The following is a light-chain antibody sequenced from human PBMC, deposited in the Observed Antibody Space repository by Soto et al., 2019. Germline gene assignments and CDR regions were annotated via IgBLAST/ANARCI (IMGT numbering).Light chain of an antibody. J-gene: IGKJ1*01. CDR3: HQFNSYPRT. V-gene: IGKV1-13*02. Sequence: AIQLTQSPPSLSASVGDRGTITCRASQDISSALAWYQQKPGKAPKFLIYDASTLESGVPSRFSGSGYGTDFTLTINSLQPEDFATYFCHQFNSYPRTFGQGTKVEIK. CDR1: QDISSA. CDR2: DAS.